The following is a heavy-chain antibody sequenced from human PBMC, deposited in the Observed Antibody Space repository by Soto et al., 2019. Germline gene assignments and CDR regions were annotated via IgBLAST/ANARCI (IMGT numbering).Heavy chain of an antibody. Sequence: GGSLRLSCAASGFTFSSYAMTWVRQAPGRGLEWVSDISVAGGTINYADSVKGRYTNSRDNSKKTLYLQMKSLRAEDTAIYYCAKGTTMISPVYFDYWGQGTLVNVSS. CDR1: GFTFSSYA. J-gene: IGHJ4*02. CDR3: AKGTTMISPVYFDY. D-gene: IGHD3-22*01. V-gene: IGHV3-23*01. CDR2: ISVAGGTI.